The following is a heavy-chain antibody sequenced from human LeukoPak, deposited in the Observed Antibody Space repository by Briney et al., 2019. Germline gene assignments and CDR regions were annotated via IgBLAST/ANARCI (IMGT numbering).Heavy chain of an antibody. V-gene: IGHV4-39*01. J-gene: IGHJ5*02. Sequence: PSETLSLTCTVSGGSISSSSYYWGWIRQPPGKGLEWIGGIYYSGSTYYNPSLKSRVTISVDTSKNQFSLKLRSVTAADTAVYYCARHEWGVTGTSFDPWGQGTLVTVSS. CDR1: GGSISSSSYY. D-gene: IGHD1-7*01. CDR3: ARHEWGVTGTSFDP. CDR2: IYYSGST.